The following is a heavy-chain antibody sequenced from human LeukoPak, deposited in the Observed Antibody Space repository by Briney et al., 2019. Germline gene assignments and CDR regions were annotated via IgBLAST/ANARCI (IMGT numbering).Heavy chain of an antibody. CDR3: ARNFYGNAFDI. CDR2: MNPNSGNT. Sequence: ASVKVSCKAFGYTFTSYDINWVRQATGQGLEWMGWMNPNSGNTGYLQKFQGRVTLTRNPSRNTAYMELSSLRSEDTAVYFCARNFYGNAFDIWGQGTMVTVSS. V-gene: IGHV1-8*01. J-gene: IGHJ3*02. D-gene: IGHD2/OR15-2a*01. CDR1: GYTFTSYD.